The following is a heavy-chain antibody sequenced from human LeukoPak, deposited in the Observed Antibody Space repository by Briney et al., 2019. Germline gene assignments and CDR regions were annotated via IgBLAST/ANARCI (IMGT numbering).Heavy chain of an antibody. CDR2: ISWNSGSI. D-gene: IGHD2-2*01. J-gene: IGHJ4*02. Sequence: GGSLRLSCAASGFTFDDYAMHWVRHAPGKGLEWVSGISWNSGSIGYADSVKGRFTISRDNAKNSLYLQMNSLRAEDTAVYYCARDIYCSSTSCYQSRLGYYFDYWGQGTLVTVSS. V-gene: IGHV3-9*01. CDR1: GFTFDDYA. CDR3: ARDIYCSSTSCYQSRLGYYFDY.